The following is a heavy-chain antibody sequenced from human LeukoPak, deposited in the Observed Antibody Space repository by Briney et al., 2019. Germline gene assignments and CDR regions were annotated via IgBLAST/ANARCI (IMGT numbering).Heavy chain of an antibody. V-gene: IGHV4-39*07. D-gene: IGHD3-9*01. Sequence: SETLSLTCTVSGGSITSSSHYWGWIRQPPGQGLQWIGLIYYDGSAYYNLSLKSRVTISVDTSKNQFSLKLSSVTAADTAVYYCARYRGILTGYYGLGYFDYWGQGTLVTVSS. J-gene: IGHJ4*02. CDR3: ARYRGILTGYYGLGYFDY. CDR2: IYYDGSA. CDR1: GGSITSSSHY.